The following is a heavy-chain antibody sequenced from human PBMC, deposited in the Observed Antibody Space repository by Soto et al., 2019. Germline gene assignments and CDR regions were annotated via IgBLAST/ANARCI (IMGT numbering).Heavy chain of an antibody. Sequence: LRLSCAASGFTFSGSAMHWVRQASGKGLEWVGRIRSKANSYATAYAASVKGRFTISRDDSKNTAYLQMNSLKTEDTAVYYCTRQPGGYSYGLNWFDPWGQGTLVTVSS. J-gene: IGHJ5*02. V-gene: IGHV3-73*01. CDR2: IRSKANSYAT. CDR1: GFTFSGSA. D-gene: IGHD5-18*01. CDR3: TRQPGGYSYGLNWFDP.